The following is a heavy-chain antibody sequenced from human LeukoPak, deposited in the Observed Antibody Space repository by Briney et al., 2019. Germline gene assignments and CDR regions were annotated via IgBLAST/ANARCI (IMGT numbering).Heavy chain of an antibody. Sequence: GGSLRLSCAASGFTFSSYAMHWVRQAPGKGLEYVSAISGNGGSTYYADSVRGRFTVSRDNSKNTLHLQMGSLRAEDMAVYYCAREGPHYCSTVNCYSDYWGQGTLVTVSS. CDR1: GFTFSSYA. V-gene: IGHV3-64*02. J-gene: IGHJ4*02. CDR2: ISGNGGST. CDR3: AREGPHYCSTVNCYSDY. D-gene: IGHD2-2*01.